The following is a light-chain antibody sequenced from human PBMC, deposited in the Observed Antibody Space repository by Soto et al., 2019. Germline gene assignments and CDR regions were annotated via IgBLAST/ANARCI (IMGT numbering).Light chain of an antibody. J-gene: IGKJ1*01. CDR1: QSVSSN. CDR2: GAS. CDR3: QHYYNWPRT. Sequence: EIVMTQSPATLSVSPGERATLSCRATQSVSSNLAWYQQKPGQAPRLLIYGASTTATGTPARCSGSGSGTEFTLTISSLQSVDFAVYYGQHYYNWPRTFGQGTKVEIK. V-gene: IGKV3-15*01.